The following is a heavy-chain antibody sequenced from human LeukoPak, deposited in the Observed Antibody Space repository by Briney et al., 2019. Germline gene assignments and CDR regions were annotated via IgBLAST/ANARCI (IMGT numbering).Heavy chain of an antibody. CDR3: ARSGVRAPDWYFDL. Sequence: SETLSLTCAVYGGSFSESYWSWIRQPPGKGLEWIGEINHSGGTNYNPSLKSRVTISVDTSKNQFSLRLSSVTAADTAVYYCARSGVRAPDWYFDLWGRGTLVTVSS. J-gene: IGHJ2*01. CDR2: INHSGGT. CDR1: GGSFSESY. D-gene: IGHD2-8*01. V-gene: IGHV4-34*01.